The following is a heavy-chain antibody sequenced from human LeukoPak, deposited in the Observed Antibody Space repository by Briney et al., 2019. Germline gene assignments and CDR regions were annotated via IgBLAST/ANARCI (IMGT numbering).Heavy chain of an antibody. CDR3: ARGFGDHGLDY. D-gene: IGHD2-21*02. J-gene: IGHJ4*02. V-gene: IGHV6-1*01. CDR2: TYYNSKWHN. Sequence: SQTLSLTCAISGDSVSSTSVAWKWVRQSPSRGLEWLGRTYYNSKWHNDYAVSVKSRIAVKADTSKNQFSLQLSSVTPEATALYYCARGFGDHGLDYWGQGALVTVSS. CDR1: GDSVSSTSVA.